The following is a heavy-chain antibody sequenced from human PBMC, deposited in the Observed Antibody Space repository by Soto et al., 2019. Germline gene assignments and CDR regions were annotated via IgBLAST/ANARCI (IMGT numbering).Heavy chain of an antibody. CDR2: INPNSGGT. V-gene: IGHV1-2*02. CDR3: ARQTRTGITGTKGGAFDI. D-gene: IGHD1-7*01. J-gene: IGHJ3*02. Sequence: SVKVSCKASVYTFTCYYMHWVRQAPGQGLEWMGWINPNSGGTNYAQKFQGRVTMTRDTSISTCYMELSRLRSDDTAVYYCARQTRTGITGTKGGAFDIWGQGTMVTVSS. CDR1: VYTFTCYY.